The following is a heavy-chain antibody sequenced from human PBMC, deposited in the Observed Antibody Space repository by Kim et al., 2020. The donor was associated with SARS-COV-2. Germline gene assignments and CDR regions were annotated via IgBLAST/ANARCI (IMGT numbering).Heavy chain of an antibody. D-gene: IGHD6-6*01. CDR2: EK. V-gene: IGHV3-7*04. CDR3: ARGSSNAFDI. J-gene: IGHJ3*02. Sequence: EKYYVDSVKGRFTISRDNANNSLYLQMNSLRAEDTAVYYCARGSSNAFDIWGQGTMVTVSS.